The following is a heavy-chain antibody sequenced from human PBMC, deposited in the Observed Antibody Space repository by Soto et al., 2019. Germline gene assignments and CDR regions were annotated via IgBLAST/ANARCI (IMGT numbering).Heavy chain of an antibody. Sequence: GASVKVSCKASGYTFSTYAMHWVRQAPGQRLEWMGWINTDNGNTNYAQEFQGRVTITRDTSASTAYMELSSLRSEDTAVYYCARVRGIPYWGQGTLVTVSS. CDR1: GYTFSTYA. CDR2: INTDNGNT. J-gene: IGHJ4*02. CDR3: ARVRGIPY. V-gene: IGHV1-3*04. D-gene: IGHD2-15*01.